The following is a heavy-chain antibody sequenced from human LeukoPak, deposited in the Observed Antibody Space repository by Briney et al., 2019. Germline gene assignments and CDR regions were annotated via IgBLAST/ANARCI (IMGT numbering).Heavy chain of an antibody. V-gene: IGHV3-23*01. CDR2: ISGSGGTT. D-gene: IGHD1-14*01. CDR3: AKLHNLNCDY. CDR1: GFTFSNYA. Sequence: PGGSLRLSCAASGFTFSNYAMNWVRQAPGTGLEWVSTISGSGGTTYYADSVKGRFTISRDNSKNTLYLQMNSLRPEDTAVYYCAKLHNLNCDYWGLGTLATVSS. J-gene: IGHJ4*02.